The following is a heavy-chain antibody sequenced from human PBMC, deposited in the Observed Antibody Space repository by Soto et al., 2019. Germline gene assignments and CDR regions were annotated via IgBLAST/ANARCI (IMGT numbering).Heavy chain of an antibody. V-gene: IGHV3-15*02. Sequence: EVQVVESGGALLEPGGSFGFSGETSGFMFSIAWLSWVRQAPGKGREWVARIKSKKDGGARDYAAPVNGRFSISRDDSKSTVYLQMNSLRAEDTALYYCVEGWNDFWGQGTLVTVSS. CDR2: IKSKKDGGAR. CDR3: VEGWNDF. CDR1: GFMFSIAW. D-gene: IGHD1-1*01. J-gene: IGHJ4*02.